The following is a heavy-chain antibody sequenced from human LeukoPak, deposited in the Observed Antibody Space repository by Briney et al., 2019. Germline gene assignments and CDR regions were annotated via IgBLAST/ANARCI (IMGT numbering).Heavy chain of an antibody. J-gene: IGHJ4*02. D-gene: IGHD6-19*01. CDR1: GGSISSGSDY. V-gene: IGHV4-61*10. Sequence: SETLSLTCTVSGGSISSGSDYWSWIRQPAGKGLEWIGEINHSGSTNYNPSLKSRVTISVDTSKNQFSLKLSSVTAADTAVYYCARRGYSSGWSYYFDYWGQGTLVTVSS. CDR3: ARRGYSSGWSYYFDY. CDR2: INHSGST.